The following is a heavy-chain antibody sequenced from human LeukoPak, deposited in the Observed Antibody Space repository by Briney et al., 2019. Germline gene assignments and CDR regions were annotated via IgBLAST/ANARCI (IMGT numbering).Heavy chain of an antibody. CDR2: IYPGDSDT. Sequence: GESLKIAYKGSGYSFTIYWIGWVRQMPGKGLEWMGIIYPGDSDTRYSPSFQGQVTISADKSISTAYLQWSSLKASDTAMYYCARHGARAAVSAEYFQHWGQGTLVTVSS. D-gene: IGHD6-13*01. J-gene: IGHJ1*01. V-gene: IGHV5-51*01. CDR3: ARHGARAAVSAEYFQH. CDR1: GYSFTIYW.